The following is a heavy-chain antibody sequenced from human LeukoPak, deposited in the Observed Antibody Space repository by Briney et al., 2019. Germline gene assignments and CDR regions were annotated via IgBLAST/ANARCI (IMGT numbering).Heavy chain of an antibody. Sequence: GGSLRLSCAASGFTFSSYGIHWVRQAPGKGLEWVTFIQYDGSNKYADSVKGRFTISRDNSKNVLYLQMNSLRAEDTALYYCAKSSSRLDTSSSEYWGQGTLVTVSS. J-gene: IGHJ4*02. D-gene: IGHD5-18*01. CDR2: IQYDGSNK. CDR3: AKSSSRLDTSSSEY. V-gene: IGHV3-30*02. CDR1: GFTFSSYG.